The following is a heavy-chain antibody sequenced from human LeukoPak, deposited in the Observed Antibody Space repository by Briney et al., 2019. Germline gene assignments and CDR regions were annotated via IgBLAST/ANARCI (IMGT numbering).Heavy chain of an antibody. J-gene: IGHJ4*02. V-gene: IGHV4-39*01. Sequence: PSETLSLTCTVSGGSISSSSYYWGWIRQPPGKGLEWIGSIYYSGSSYYNPSLKSRVTISVHTSRNQFSLKLSSVTAADTAVYYCARHVDTATDYFDYWGQGTLVTVSS. CDR1: GGSISSSSYY. CDR2: IYYSGSS. D-gene: IGHD5-18*01. CDR3: ARHVDTATDYFDY.